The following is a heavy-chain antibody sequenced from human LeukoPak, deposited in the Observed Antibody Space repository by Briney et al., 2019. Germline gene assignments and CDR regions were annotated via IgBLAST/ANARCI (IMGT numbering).Heavy chain of an antibody. Sequence: SRGSLRLSCAASGFTLSDYWMHWVRQVPGEGLVWVSRIDPDGSTINYADSVKGRFTTSRDNAKNTLYLQMNSLRAEDTALYYCTRVQAGRSGLMDVWGRGTTVTASS. J-gene: IGHJ6*02. D-gene: IGHD2-8*02. CDR3: TRVQAGRSGLMDV. V-gene: IGHV3-74*01. CDR2: IDPDGSTI. CDR1: GFTLSDYW.